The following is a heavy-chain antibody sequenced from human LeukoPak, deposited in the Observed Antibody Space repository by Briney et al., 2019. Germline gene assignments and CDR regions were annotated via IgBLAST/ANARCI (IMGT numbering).Heavy chain of an antibody. J-gene: IGHJ5*02. CDR2: LHSAGRT. CDR3: ARDRQHTYGRCFGT. V-gene: IGHV4-59*01. Sequence: PSETLSLTCTVSGDSISTYYWSWIRQSPGKGLEWIGYLHSAGRTDYNPSLKSRVVISVDTSKNQISLQLSSVTAADTAVYYCARDRQHTYGRCFGTWGQGISVTVSS. D-gene: IGHD5-18*01. CDR1: GDSISTYY.